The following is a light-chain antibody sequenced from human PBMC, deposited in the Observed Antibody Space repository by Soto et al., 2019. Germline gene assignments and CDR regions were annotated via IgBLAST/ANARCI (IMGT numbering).Light chain of an antibody. J-gene: IGLJ2*01. CDR1: SSNIGNNY. V-gene: IGLV1-51*01. CDR3: GTWDSSLSAVV. Sequence: QSVLTQPPSVSAAPGQKVTISCSGSSSNIGNNYVSWYQQLPGTAPKLLIYDNNKRPSGIPDRFSGSKSGTSATLGITGLQTGYEADYYCGTWDSSLSAVVFGGGTKLPVL. CDR2: DNN.